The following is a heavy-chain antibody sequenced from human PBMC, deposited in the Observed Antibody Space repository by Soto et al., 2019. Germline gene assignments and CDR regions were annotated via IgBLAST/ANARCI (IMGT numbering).Heavy chain of an antibody. J-gene: IGHJ4*02. D-gene: IGHD2-21*02. Sequence: SGQVSFKVSGDTLIELSIHWVRQGPGKGLEWMGRFDPEDDEIVYAQKFQGRVTMTEDTSTDTSYMEVTSLTSEDTAVYYCATERLGFCDSDNCYRHYFDSWGQGSLVTVSS. CDR2: FDPEDDEI. V-gene: IGHV1-24*01. CDR1: GDTLIELS. CDR3: ATERLGFCDSDNCYRHYFDS.